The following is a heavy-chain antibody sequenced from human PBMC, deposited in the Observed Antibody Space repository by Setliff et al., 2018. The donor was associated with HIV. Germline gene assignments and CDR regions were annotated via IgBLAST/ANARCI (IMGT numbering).Heavy chain of an antibody. J-gene: IGHJ4*02. CDR1: GGSISSYY. D-gene: IGHD3-22*01. CDR2: IYYSGST. CDR3: ASHERITMIVVVIDYFDY. Sequence: SETLSLTCSVSGGSISSYYWSWIRQPPGKGLEWIGYIYYSGSTNYNPSLESRVTISVDTSKNQFSLKLSSVTAADTAMYYCASHERITMIVVVIDYFDYWGQGTLVTVSS. V-gene: IGHV4-59*08.